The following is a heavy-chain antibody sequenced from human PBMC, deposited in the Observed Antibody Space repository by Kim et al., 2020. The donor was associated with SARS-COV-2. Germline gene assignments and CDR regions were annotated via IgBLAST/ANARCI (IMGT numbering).Heavy chain of an antibody. Sequence: ASVKVSCKASGYTFTSYYMHWVRQAPGQGLEWMGIINPSGGSTSYAQKFQGRVTMTRDTSTSTVYMELSSLRSEDTAVYYCARDRQDIVLMVYAIGYTGTPAGADYWGQGTLVTVSS. CDR3: ARDRQDIVLMVYAIGYTGTPAGADY. J-gene: IGHJ4*02. CDR1: GYTFTSYY. V-gene: IGHV1-46*01. D-gene: IGHD2-8*01. CDR2: INPSGGST.